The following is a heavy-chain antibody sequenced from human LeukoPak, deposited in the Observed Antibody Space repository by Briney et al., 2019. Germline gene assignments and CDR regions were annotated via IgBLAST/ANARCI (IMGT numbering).Heavy chain of an antibody. D-gene: IGHD3-22*01. CDR2: INHSGST. CDR3: ARQATMIMVL. Sequence: PSETLSLTCTVSGGSISSYYWSWIRQPPGKGLEWIGEINHSGSTNYNPSLKSRVTISVDTSKSQFSLKLSSVTAADTAVYYCARQATMIMVLWGRGTLVTVSS. V-gene: IGHV4-34*01. J-gene: IGHJ2*01. CDR1: GGSISSYY.